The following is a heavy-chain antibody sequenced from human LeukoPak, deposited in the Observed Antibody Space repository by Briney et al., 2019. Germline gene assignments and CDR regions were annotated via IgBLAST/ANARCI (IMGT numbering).Heavy chain of an antibody. V-gene: IGHV3-30*02. CDR3: ARDDDSSGYSFDY. J-gene: IGHJ4*02. CDR1: GFTFSTYH. Sequence: GGSLRLSCAPSGFTFSTYHMHWVRQAPGKGREWGAFRRHDGSNEYYANSVKGRFTISRDNSKHTVYLQMNSLRADDTAVYYCARDDDSSGYSFDYWGQGTQVTVSS. CDR2: RRHDGSNE. D-gene: IGHD3-22*01.